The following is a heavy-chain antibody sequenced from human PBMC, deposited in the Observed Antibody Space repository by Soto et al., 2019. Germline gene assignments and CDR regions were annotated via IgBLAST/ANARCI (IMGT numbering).Heavy chain of an antibody. J-gene: IGHJ3*01. D-gene: IGHD3-10*01. V-gene: IGHV3-49*04. CDR3: TRDQPITP. CDR1: GFTFGDYA. CDR2: IRSKASGGTA. Sequence: GGSLRLSCTAAGFTFGDYAMSWVRQAQGKGREWVGFIRSKASGGTAEYAASVKGRFTFSRDDSKSIAYLQMNSLKTEDTAIYYCTRDQPITPWGQGTMVTVSS.